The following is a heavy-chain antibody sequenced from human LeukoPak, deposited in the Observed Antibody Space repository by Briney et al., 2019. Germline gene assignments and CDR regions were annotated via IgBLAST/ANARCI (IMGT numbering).Heavy chain of an antibody. D-gene: IGHD2-2*01. J-gene: IGHJ4*02. CDR2: INQDSSDR. CDR1: GFTLINFW. Sequence: GGSRRLSCTASGFTLINFWMSWVRQAPGKGLEWVANINQDSSDRHYGDSMKGRATISRDNARNSLYLQMNSLRVEDTAVYYCARGRFCSTTSCWFDYWGQGTLVTVSS. CDR3: ARGRFCSTTSCWFDY. V-gene: IGHV3-7*01.